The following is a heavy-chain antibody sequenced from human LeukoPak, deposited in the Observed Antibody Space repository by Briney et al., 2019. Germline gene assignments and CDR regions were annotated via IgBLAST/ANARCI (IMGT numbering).Heavy chain of an antibody. CDR3: ARVGLFQFDY. Sequence: GGSLRLSCEASGFTFSTYNMNWVRHAPGKRLEWVSSITSSSSYVFYADSVKGRFSISRDNAKNSLYLQMNSLRAEDTAVYYCARVGLFQFDYWGQGTLVTVSS. CDR1: GFTFSTYN. J-gene: IGHJ4*02. D-gene: IGHD3-16*01. V-gene: IGHV3-21*01. CDR2: ITSSSSYV.